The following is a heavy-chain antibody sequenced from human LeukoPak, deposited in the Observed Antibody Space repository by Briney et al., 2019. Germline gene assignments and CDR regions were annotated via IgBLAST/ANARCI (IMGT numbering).Heavy chain of an antibody. D-gene: IGHD3-22*01. CDR3: ATRYYYDSSGHGAFDI. Sequence: SETLSLTCAVYGGSFSGYYWSWIRQPPGKGLEWIGEINHSGSTNYNPSLKSRVTISVDTSKNQFSLKLSSVTAADTAVYYCATRYYYDSSGHGAFDIWGQGTMVTVSS. CDR1: GGSFSGYY. J-gene: IGHJ3*02. V-gene: IGHV4-34*01. CDR2: INHSGST.